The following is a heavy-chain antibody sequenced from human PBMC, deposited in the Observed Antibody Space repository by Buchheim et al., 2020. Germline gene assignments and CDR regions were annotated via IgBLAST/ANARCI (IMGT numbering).Heavy chain of an antibody. D-gene: IGHD3-22*01. Sequence: QLQLQESGSRLVKPSQTLSLTCAVSGGSISSGGYSWSWIRQPPGKGLEWVGDIFHSGSTYFTPSLKSRVTISVDRPKNQLSLKLSSVTAADTAVYYCARASHYYDSSGYYYLSAFDIWGQGT. CDR3: ARASHYYDSSGYYYLSAFDI. V-gene: IGHV4-30-2*01. CDR2: IFHSGST. J-gene: IGHJ3*02. CDR1: GGSISSGGYS.